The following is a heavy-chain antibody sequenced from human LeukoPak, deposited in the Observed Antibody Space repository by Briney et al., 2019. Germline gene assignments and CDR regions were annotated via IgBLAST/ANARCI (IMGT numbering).Heavy chain of an antibody. CDR2: INHSGST. V-gene: IGHV4-34*01. D-gene: IGHD6-19*01. CDR3: ARDSSGWYRFFDY. Sequence: PSETLSLTCAVYGGSFSGYYWSWIRQPPGKGLEWIGEINHSGSTNYNPSLKSRVTISVDTSKNQFSLKLSSVTAADTAVYYCARDSSGWYRFFDYWGQGTLVTVSS. J-gene: IGHJ4*02. CDR1: GGSFSGYY.